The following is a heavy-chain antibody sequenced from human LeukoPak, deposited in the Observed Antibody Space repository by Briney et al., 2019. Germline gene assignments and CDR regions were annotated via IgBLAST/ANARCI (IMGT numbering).Heavy chain of an antibody. CDR1: GGSFSGYY. CDR3: ARGARGYSYGYQYYYYYYMDV. J-gene: IGHJ6*03. Sequence: PSETLSLTCAVYGGSFSGYYWSWIRQPPGKGLEWIGEINHSGSTNYNPSLKSRVTISVDTSENQFSLKLSSVTAADTAVYYCARGARGYSYGYQYYYYYYMDVWGKGTTVTVSS. V-gene: IGHV4-34*01. CDR2: INHSGST. D-gene: IGHD5-18*01.